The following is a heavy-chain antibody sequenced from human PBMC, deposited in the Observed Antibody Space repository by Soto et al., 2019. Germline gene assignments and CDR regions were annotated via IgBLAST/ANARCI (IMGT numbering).Heavy chain of an antibody. J-gene: IGHJ6*02. Sequence: QVQLVESGGGVVQPGRSLRLSCAASGFIFNNYGMHWVRQAPGKGLEWVAVIWYDGSDKYYANSVKGRFTISRDNSNNTLYLQMNRLRAEDTAVYYCAREMEDSYEILTGNTYYYYPMDVWGQGITVTVPS. D-gene: IGHD3-9*01. CDR1: GFIFNNYG. CDR2: IWYDGSDK. V-gene: IGHV3-33*01. CDR3: AREMEDSYEILTGNTYYYYPMDV.